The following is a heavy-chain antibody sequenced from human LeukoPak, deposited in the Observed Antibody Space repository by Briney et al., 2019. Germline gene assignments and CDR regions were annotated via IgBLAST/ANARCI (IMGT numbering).Heavy chain of an antibody. V-gene: IGHV4-39*01. Sequence: SETLSLTCTVSGGSISSSSYYWGWIRQPPGKGLEWIGSIYYSGGTYYNPSLKSRVTISVDTSKNQFSLKLSSVTAADTAVYYCASLRTASDAFDIWGRGAMVTVSS. CDR3: ASLRTASDAFDI. CDR1: GGSISSSSYY. D-gene: IGHD5-18*01. CDR2: IYYSGGT. J-gene: IGHJ3*02.